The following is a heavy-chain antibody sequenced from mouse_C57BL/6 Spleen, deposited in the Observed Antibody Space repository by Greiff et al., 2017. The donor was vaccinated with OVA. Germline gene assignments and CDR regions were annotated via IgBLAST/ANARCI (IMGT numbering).Heavy chain of an antibody. CDR3: AIGASDWDFDY. CDR2: IHPSDSDT. J-gene: IGHJ2*01. CDR1: GYTFTSYW. V-gene: IGHV1-74*01. D-gene: IGHD6-1*01. Sequence: QVQLQQPGAELVRPGTSVKLSCKASGYTFTSYWMHWVKQRPGQGLECIGRIHPSDSDTNYNQKFKGKATLTVDKSSSTAYMQLSSLTSEDSAVYYCAIGASDWDFDYWGQGTTLTVSS.